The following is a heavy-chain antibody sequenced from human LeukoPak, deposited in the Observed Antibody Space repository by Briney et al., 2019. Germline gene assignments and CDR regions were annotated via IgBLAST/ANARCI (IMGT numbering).Heavy chain of an antibody. CDR2: ISGSGGST. J-gene: IGHJ4*02. D-gene: IGHD6-19*01. CDR1: GFTFSSYA. Sequence: GGSLRLSCAASGFTFSSYAMSWVRQAPGKGLEWISAISGSGGSTYYVDSVKGRFTISRDNSKNTLYLQMNSLRVEDTAVYYCAKLPVAGLYFDYWGQGTLVTVSS. V-gene: IGHV3-23*01. CDR3: AKLPVAGLYFDY.